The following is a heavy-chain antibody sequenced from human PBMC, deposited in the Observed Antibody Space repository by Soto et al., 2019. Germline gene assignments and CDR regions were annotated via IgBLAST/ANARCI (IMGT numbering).Heavy chain of an antibody. CDR1: GFTFNSYG. D-gene: IGHD6-6*01. V-gene: IGHV3-30*18. CDR3: VKALAAPTVSWFDP. CDR2: ISFDGSNK. J-gene: IGHJ5*02. Sequence: QVQLVESGGGVVQPGRSLRLSCAASGFTFNSYGMHWVRQAPGKGLEWVAVISFDGSNKHYADSVKGRFTISRDNSKNTLYLQMNSLRAEDSAVYYCVKALAAPTVSWFDPWGQGTLVIVSS.